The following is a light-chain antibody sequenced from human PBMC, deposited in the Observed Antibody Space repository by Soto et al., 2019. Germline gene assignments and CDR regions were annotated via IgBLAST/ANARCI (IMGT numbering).Light chain of an antibody. J-gene: IGKJ1*01. CDR3: QQYNNYPRT. Sequence: AIQLTQSPSSLYASVGDRVTITCRASQAIRTALGWYQQKPGKLPKLLIYAASTLESGVPSRFSGSGSGTEFTLTISSLQPDDFATYYCQQYNNYPRTFGQGTKVDIK. CDR1: QAIRTA. CDR2: AAS. V-gene: IGKV1D-13*01.